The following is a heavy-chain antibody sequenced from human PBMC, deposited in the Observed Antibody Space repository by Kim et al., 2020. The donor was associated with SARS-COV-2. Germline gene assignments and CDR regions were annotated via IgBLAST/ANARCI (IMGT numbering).Heavy chain of an antibody. J-gene: IGHJ4*02. CDR2: ISGNTNYI. CDR1: GFTFSDFS. CDR3: ARDSWRYTWGTVSLDF. D-gene: IGHD3-16*01. V-gene: IGHV3-21*06. Sequence: GGSLRLSCAASGFTFSDFSMNWVRQAPGKGLEWVSSISGNTNYIYKADSMKGRFTISRDNTKSTLYLQMNSLRAEDTAVYYCARDSWRYTWGTVSLDFWGQGTLVTVSS.